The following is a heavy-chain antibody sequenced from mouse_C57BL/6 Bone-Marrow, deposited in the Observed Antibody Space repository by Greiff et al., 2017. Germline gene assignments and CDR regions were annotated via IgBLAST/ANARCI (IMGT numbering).Heavy chain of an antibody. CDR1: GYTFTSYG. J-gene: IGHJ2*01. CDR3: ARLDDGYYYFDY. V-gene: IGHV1-81*01. CDR2: IYPRSGNT. D-gene: IGHD2-3*01. Sequence: QVQLQQSGAELARPGASVKLSCKASGYTFTSYGISWVKQRTGQGLEWIGEIYPRSGNTYYNEKFKGKAKLTADKSSSTAYMELRSLTSEDSAVYFCARLDDGYYYFDYWGQGTTLTVSS.